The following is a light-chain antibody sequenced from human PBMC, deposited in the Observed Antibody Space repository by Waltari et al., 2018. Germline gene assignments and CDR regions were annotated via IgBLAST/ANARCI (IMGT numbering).Light chain of an antibody. CDR2: DTS. CDR3: QMYVRLPVT. CDR1: QSVGRS. Sequence: SCRASQSVGRSLAWYQGNPGQAPRLLIYDTSNRATGIPERFSGSGSGTDFSLTISRLEPEDFAVYYCQMYVRLPVTFGQGTKVEIK. J-gene: IGKJ1*01. V-gene: IGKV3-20*01.